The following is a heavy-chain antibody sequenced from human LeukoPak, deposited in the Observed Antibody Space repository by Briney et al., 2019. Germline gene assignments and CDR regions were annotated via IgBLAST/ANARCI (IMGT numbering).Heavy chain of an antibody. Sequence: ASVKVSCKTSGYTFTNYGISWVRQAPGLGLEWMGWISAYNGNTNYAQKVQGRVTMTTDTSTSTAYMELRSLRFDDTAVYYCARDQSVRLLQTSSTYFKHVFAIWGQGSMVAVSS. CDR2: ISAYNGNT. CDR3: ARDQSVRLLQTSSTYFKHVFAI. J-gene: IGHJ3*02. V-gene: IGHV1-18*01. D-gene: IGHD6-13*01. CDR1: GYTFTNYG.